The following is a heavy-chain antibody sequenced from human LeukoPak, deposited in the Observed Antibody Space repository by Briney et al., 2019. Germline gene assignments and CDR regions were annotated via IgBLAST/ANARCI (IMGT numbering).Heavy chain of an antibody. CDR2: ISYDGSNK. CDR3: VPRDPSRAGY. J-gene: IGHJ4*02. V-gene: IGHV3-30-3*01. CDR1: GFTFSSYA. D-gene: IGHD6-6*01. Sequence: GGSLRLSCAASGFTFSSYAMHWVRQAPGKGLEWVAVISYDGSNKYYADSVKGRFTISRDNSKNTLFLQMNSLRAEDTAVYYCVPRDPSRAGYWGQGTLVTVSS.